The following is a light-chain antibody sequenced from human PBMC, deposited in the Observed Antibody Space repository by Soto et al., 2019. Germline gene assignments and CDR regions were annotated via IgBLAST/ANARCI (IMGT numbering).Light chain of an antibody. Sequence: VLTHPPSASGTPGQRVTISCSGSSSNIGSNTVNWYQQLPGTAPKLLIYSNNQRPLGVPDRFSGSKSGTSASLAISGLQSEDEADYYCAAWDDSLNGYVFGSGTKVTVL. V-gene: IGLV1-44*01. CDR2: SNN. CDR1: SSNIGSNT. CDR3: AAWDDSLNGYV. J-gene: IGLJ1*01.